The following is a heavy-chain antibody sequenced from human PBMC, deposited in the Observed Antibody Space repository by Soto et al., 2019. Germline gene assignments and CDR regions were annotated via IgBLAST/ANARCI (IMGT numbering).Heavy chain of an antibody. CDR3: ARIMNYDFWSGYYEGLGTDY. CDR2: ISAYNGNT. Sequence: ASVKVSCKASGYTFTSYGISWVRQAPGQGLEWMGWISAYNGNTNYAQKLQGRVTMTTDTSTSTAYMELRSLRSDDTAVYYCARIMNYDFWSGYYEGLGTDYWGQGTLVTVSS. V-gene: IGHV1-18*01. D-gene: IGHD3-3*01. CDR1: GYTFTSYG. J-gene: IGHJ4*02.